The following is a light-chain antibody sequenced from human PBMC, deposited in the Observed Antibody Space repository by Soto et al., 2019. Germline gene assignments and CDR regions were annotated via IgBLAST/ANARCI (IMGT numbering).Light chain of an antibody. J-gene: IGKJ1*01. CDR1: QSMSSN. CDR2: GAS. CDR3: QQYNKGPVT. V-gene: IGKV3-15*01. Sequence: EIVMTQSPATPSVSPGERATLSCRASQSMSSNLAWYQQRPGQAPRLLIYGASTRATGIPARFSGSGSGTDFTLTISSLQSEDFAVYYCQQYNKGPVTFGQGTKVDNK.